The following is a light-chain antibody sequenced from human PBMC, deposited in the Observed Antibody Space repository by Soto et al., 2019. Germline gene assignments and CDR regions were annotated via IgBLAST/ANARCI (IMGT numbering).Light chain of an antibody. CDR3: ASYDGTKLFV. J-gene: IGLJ1*01. CDR2: EVT. CDR1: TVDVGFYNF. V-gene: IGLV2-8*01. Sequence: QSVLTQPPSASGSPGQSLTISCTGTTVDVGFYNFVSWYQQRPGKAPKLVIYEVTKRPSGVPDRFSGSKSGSTASLTVSGLQADDEAAYYCASYDGTKLFVFGSGTKVTVL.